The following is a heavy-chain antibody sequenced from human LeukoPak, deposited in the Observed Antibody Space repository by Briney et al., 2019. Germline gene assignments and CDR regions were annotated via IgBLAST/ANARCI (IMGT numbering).Heavy chain of an antibody. CDR3: AREGYYYDSSGPIDY. CDR1: GGSIRSSYYY. Sequence: SETLSLTCTVFGGSIRSSYYYWGWIRQPPGKGLEWIGSIYDSGSTYYNPSLKSRVTISVDTSKNQFSLKLRSVTAADTALYFCAREGYYYDSSGPIDYWGQGTRVTVPS. CDR2: IYDSGST. V-gene: IGHV4-39*07. J-gene: IGHJ4*02. D-gene: IGHD3-22*01.